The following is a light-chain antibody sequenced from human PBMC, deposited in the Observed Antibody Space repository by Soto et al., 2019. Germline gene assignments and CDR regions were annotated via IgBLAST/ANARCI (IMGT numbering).Light chain of an antibody. CDR1: QSVYTT. CDR3: QQYSKWPLT. J-gene: IGKJ4*01. CDR2: GAS. V-gene: IGKV3-15*01. Sequence: EIVMTQSPATPSVSPGERATLSCRASQSVYTTLAWYQQKPGQAPRLLIYGASTRATGIPGRFSGTGSATEFTLTISSLQSEDSAVYYCQQYSKWPLTFGGGTKVEI.